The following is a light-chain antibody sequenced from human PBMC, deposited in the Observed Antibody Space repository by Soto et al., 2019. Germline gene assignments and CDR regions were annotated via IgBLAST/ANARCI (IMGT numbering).Light chain of an antibody. Sequence: QSALTQPPSASGSPGQSVTISCTGTSSDVGGYNYVSWYQQYPGKAPKLMIYDVTKRPSGVPDRCSGSKSGNTASLTVSGLQAEDEADYYCSSYAGSNNLVFGGGTKLTVL. CDR2: DVT. J-gene: IGLJ2*01. CDR3: SSYAGSNNLV. V-gene: IGLV2-8*01. CDR1: SSDVGGYNY.